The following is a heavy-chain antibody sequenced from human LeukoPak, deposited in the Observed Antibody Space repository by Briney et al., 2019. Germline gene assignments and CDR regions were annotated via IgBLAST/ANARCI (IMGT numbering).Heavy chain of an antibody. CDR1: GFPFSSYG. Sequence: GTSLRLSCAASGFPFSSYGMHWVRQAPGKGLEWVTRLVYDARSDYANSVKGRFSISRDDSKNTLFLDMSNLRVEDTALYYCARDLSAAFDFWGQGVLVTVSS. CDR2: LVYDARS. CDR3: ARDLSAAFDF. J-gene: IGHJ4*02. D-gene: IGHD6-19*01. V-gene: IGHV3-33*01.